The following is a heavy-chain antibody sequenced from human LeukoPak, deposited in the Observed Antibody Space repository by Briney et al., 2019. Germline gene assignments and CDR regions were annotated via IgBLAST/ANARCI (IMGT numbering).Heavy chain of an antibody. CDR3: ARHGEGVDVVVPAADFDS. CDR1: GFTFTKYG. V-gene: IGHV3-33*03. D-gene: IGHD2-2*01. J-gene: IGHJ4*02. Sequence: PGGSLRLSCAASGFTFTKYGMHRVRQAPGKGLEWVAVIWFNGGKKYFPDSVKGRFTISRDNSKNTVYLQMNSLKVEDTAVYYCARHGEGVDVVVPAADFDSWGQGALVTVSS. CDR2: IWFNGGKK.